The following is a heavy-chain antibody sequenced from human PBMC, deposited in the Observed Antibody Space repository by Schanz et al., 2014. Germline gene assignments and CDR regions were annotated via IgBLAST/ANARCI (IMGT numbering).Heavy chain of an antibody. V-gene: IGHV1-46*01. J-gene: IGHJ6*03. D-gene: IGHD4-17*01. CDR1: GYTFTSYY. Sequence: QVQLVQSGAEVKKPGASVKVSCKASGYTFTSYYMHWVRQAPGQGLEWMGIINPSGGSTSYAQKFQGRVTMTRDTSTSTVYMELSSLRSEDTAVYYCARAPVTVGPYHYYMDVWGKGTTVTVS. CDR3: ARAPVTVGPYHYYMDV. CDR2: INPSGGST.